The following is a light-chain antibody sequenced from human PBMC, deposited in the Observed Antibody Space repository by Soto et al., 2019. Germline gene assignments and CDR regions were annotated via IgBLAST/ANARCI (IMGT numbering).Light chain of an antibody. Sequence: QLVLTQSPSASASLGASVKLTCTLSSGHSSYAIAWHQQQPKKRPRYLMKLNSDGSLSQGDGTPDLFSGSSSGAERYLTIALLPSEDAADYYCQTWGTGSWVFGGGTKLTVL. CDR3: QTWGTGSWV. J-gene: IGLJ3*02. CDR2: LNSDGSL. V-gene: IGLV4-69*01. CDR1: SGHSSYA.